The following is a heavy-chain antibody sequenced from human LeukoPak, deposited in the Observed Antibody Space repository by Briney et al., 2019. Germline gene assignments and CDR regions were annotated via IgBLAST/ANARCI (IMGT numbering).Heavy chain of an antibody. CDR2: IWYDGSNK. D-gene: IGHD3-10*01. CDR3: TILHYYGSGSEGVY. J-gene: IGHJ4*02. V-gene: IGHV3-33*01. Sequence: HGRSLRLSCAASGVTFRSDGMRWVRQAPGQGLGWGGVIWYDGSNKYYADSVKGRFTISRDNSKNTLYLQMNSLKTEDTAAYYCTILHYYGSGSEGVYWGQGTLVTVSS. CDR1: GVTFRSDG.